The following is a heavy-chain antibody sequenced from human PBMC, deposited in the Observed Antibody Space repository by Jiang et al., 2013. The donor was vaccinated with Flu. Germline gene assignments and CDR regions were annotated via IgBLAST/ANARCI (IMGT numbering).Heavy chain of an antibody. CDR1: GGTFNSYA. CDR2: IIPIIGIA. J-gene: IGHJ3*01. D-gene: IGHD5-24*01. V-gene: IGHV1-69*10. Sequence: SGAEVKKPGSSVKVPCKASGGTFNSYAISWVRQAPGQGLEWMGGIIPIIGIANYAQKFQGRVTITADKATNTAYMELSSLTSEDTAVYYCARGGDGYKIQDAFDVWGQGTMVTVSS. CDR3: ARGGDGYKIQDAFDV.